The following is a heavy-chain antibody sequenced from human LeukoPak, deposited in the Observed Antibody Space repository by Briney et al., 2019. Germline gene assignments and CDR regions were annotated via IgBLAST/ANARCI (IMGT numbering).Heavy chain of an antibody. CDR1: GYTFTSYG. V-gene: IGHV1-18*01. CDR3: ARVGALGILFALDY. J-gene: IGHJ4*02. D-gene: IGHD7-27*01. CDR2: ISAYNGNT. Sequence: ASVKVSCKASGYTFTSYGISWVRQAPGQGLEWMGWISAYNGNTNYAQKLQGRVTITTDTSTSTAYLELRSLRSDDTAVYYSARVGALGILFALDYWGQGTLVTVSS.